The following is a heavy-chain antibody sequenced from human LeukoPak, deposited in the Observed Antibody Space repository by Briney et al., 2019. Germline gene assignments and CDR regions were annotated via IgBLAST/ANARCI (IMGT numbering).Heavy chain of an antibody. J-gene: IGHJ6*04. CDR3: ARDLASTDV. V-gene: IGHV3-20*04. CDR2: INWSGGST. Sequence: PGGSPRLSCAASEFTFDDYGMSWVRQAPGKGLEWVSGINWSGGSTGYADSVQGRFTISRDNAKNSLYLQMNSLRADDTALYYCARDLASTDVWGKGTTVTVSS. D-gene: IGHD3-16*01. CDR1: EFTFDDYG.